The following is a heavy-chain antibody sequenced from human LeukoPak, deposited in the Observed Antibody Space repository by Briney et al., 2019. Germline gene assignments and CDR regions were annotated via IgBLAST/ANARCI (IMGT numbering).Heavy chain of an antibody. CDR3: AKDLELAPFDY. V-gene: IGHV3-21*01. D-gene: IGHD1-26*01. CDR2: ISGSSSYI. J-gene: IGHJ4*02. Sequence: GGSLRLSCAASGFTFSSYSMNWVRQAPGKGLEWVSSISGSSSYIYYADSVKGRFTISRDNSKDTLYLQMNNLGAEDTAVYYCAKDLELAPFDYWGQGTLVTFSS. CDR1: GFTFSSYS.